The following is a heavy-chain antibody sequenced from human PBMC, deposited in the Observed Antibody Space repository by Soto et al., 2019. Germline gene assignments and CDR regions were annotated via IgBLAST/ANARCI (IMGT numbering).Heavy chain of an antibody. CDR1: GFKFGDYS. V-gene: IGHV3-49*04. Sequence: PGGSLRLSCIASGFKFGDYSMSWVHKAPGKGLEWLGFIRPRAYGGTTEYAASVKGRFTISRDDSKTIAYLQMNSLRTEDAAVYYCTRTYCGGDCYPIYYYYGMDVWGQGTTVTVAS. CDR2: IRPRAYGGTT. CDR3: TRTYCGGDCYPIYYYYGMDV. D-gene: IGHD2-21*02. J-gene: IGHJ6*02.